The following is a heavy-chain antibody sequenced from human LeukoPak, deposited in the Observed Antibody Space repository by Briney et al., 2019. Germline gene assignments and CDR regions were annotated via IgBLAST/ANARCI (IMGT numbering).Heavy chain of an antibody. CDR1: GYSISSGYY. D-gene: IGHD5-24*01. Sequence: PSETLSLTCTVSGYSISSGYYWGWIRPPPGKGLEWIGSIYHSGSTYYNPSLKSRVTISVDTSKNQFSLKLSSVTAADTAVYYCARDGSAARDGYNWDYWGQGTLVTVSS. CDR2: IYHSGST. J-gene: IGHJ4*02. V-gene: IGHV4-38-2*02. CDR3: ARDGSAARDGYNWDY.